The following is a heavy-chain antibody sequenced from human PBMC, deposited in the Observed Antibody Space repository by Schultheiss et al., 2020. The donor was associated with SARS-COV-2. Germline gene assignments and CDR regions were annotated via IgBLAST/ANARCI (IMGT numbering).Heavy chain of an antibody. Sequence: SCAASGFTVSSNYMSWVRQAPGKGLEWVSVIYSGGSTYYADSVKGRFTISRHNSKNTLYLQMNSLRAEDTAVYYCAKGGMTTVTTSGHWYFDLWGRGTLVTVSS. J-gene: IGHJ2*01. CDR1: GFTVSSNY. D-gene: IGHD4-17*01. V-gene: IGHV3-53*01. CDR2: IYSGGST. CDR3: AKGGMTTVTTSGHWYFDL.